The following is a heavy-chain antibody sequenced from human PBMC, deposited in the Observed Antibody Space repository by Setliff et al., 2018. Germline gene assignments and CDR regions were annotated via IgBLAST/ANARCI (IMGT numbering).Heavy chain of an antibody. V-gene: IGHV3-74*03. Sequence: AGGSLRLSCVTSGFTFSTYWMHWVRQAPGQGLMWVARISTDGSSITYADSVKGRFTISRDNARNTLYLQMNSLTAEDTAVYYCARVGSKPQLGWFDPWGQGTLVTVSS. D-gene: IGHD1-26*01. CDR1: GFTFSTYW. CDR3: ARVGSKPQLGWFDP. CDR2: ISTDGSSI. J-gene: IGHJ5*02.